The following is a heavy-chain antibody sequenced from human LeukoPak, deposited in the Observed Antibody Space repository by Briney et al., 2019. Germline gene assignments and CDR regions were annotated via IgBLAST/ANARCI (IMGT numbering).Heavy chain of an antibody. CDR3: ARDLSWSGLGKPYYGMDV. J-gene: IGHJ6*02. CDR1: GGSISSYY. V-gene: IGHV4-59*01. CDR2: IYYSGST. Sequence: SETLSLTCTGSGGSISSYYWSWIRQPPGKGLEWIGYIYYSGSTNYNPSLKSRVTISVDTSKNQFSLKLSSVTAADTAVYYCARDLSWSGLGKPYYGMDVWGQGTTVTVSS. D-gene: IGHD3-3*01.